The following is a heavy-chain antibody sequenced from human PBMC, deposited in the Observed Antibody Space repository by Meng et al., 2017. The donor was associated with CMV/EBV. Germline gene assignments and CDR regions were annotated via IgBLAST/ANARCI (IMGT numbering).Heavy chain of an antibody. D-gene: IGHD1-26*01. CDR3: ARTPSYSGSQRPFDY. CDR2: INPNSGGT. J-gene: IGHJ4*02. CDR1: GYTFTGYY. Sequence: QGQWVQSGAEVKKPGASVKVSCKASGYTFTGYYMHWVRQAPGQGLEWMGWINPNSGGTNYAQKFQGRVTMTRDTSISTAYMELSRLRSDDTAVYYCARTPSYSGSQRPFDYWGQGTLVTVSS. V-gene: IGHV1-2*02.